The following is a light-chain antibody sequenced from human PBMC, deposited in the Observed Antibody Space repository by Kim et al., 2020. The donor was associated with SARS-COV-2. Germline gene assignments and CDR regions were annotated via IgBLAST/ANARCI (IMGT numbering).Light chain of an antibody. J-gene: IGKJ1*01. Sequence: DIQMTQSPSSLSASVGDRVTITCRASQVINNYLAWYQQKPGKAPTVLIYGASTLHSGVPSRFSGSGSGTDFTLTISSLQPEDVGTYYCQKYDSAPWTFGYGTKVDIK. CDR3: QKYDSAPWT. CDR1: QVINNY. V-gene: IGKV1-27*01. CDR2: GAS.